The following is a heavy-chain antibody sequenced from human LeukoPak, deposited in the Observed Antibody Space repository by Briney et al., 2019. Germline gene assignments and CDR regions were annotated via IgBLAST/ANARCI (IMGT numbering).Heavy chain of an antibody. Sequence: GGSLRLSCAASGFTFSSYWMGWVRQAPGKGLEWVANIKQDGSEKYYVDSVKGRFTISRDNAKNSLYLQMNSLRDEDTAVYYCAREVLDGAFDYWGQGTLVTVSS. V-gene: IGHV3-7*01. CDR3: AREVLDGAFDY. CDR1: GFTFSSYW. D-gene: IGHD4/OR15-4a*01. J-gene: IGHJ4*02. CDR2: IKQDGSEK.